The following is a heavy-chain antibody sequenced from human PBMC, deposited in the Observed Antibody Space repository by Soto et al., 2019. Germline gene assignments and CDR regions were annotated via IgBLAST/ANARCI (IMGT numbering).Heavy chain of an antibody. D-gene: IGHD3-9*01. CDR3: AKDPRPGGGLLLTFYY. CDR1: GFTFSSYA. J-gene: IGHJ4*02. V-gene: IGHV3-23*01. Sequence: GGSLRLSCAASGFTFSSYAMSWVRQAPGKGLEWVSAISGSGGSTYYADSVKGRFTISRDNSKNTLYLQMNSLRAEDTAVYFRAKDPRPGGGLLLTFYYWGQGTLVTVSS. CDR2: ISGSGGST.